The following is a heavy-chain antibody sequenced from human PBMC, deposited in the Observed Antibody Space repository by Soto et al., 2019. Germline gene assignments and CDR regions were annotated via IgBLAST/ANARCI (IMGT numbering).Heavy chain of an antibody. V-gene: IGHV3-33*06. D-gene: IGHD1-20*01. Sequence: GGSLRLSCAASGFTFSSYGMHWVRQAPGKGLEWVAVIWYDGSNKYYADSVKGRFTISRDNSKNTLYLQMNSLRAEDTAVYYCAKDNWNGRPFDYWGQGTLVTVSS. CDR3: AKDNWNGRPFDY. J-gene: IGHJ4*02. CDR2: IWYDGSNK. CDR1: GFTFSSYG.